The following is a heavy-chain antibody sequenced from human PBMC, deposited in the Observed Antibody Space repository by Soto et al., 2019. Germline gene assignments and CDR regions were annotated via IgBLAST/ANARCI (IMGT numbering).Heavy chain of an antibody. CDR1: GATFGSYA. CDR2: VIPIFGTP. D-gene: IGHD2-15*01. Sequence: QVQLVQSGAEVKKPGSSVKVSCKSSGATFGSYAISWVRQAPGQGLEWMGGVIPIFGTPHYAQKFHGRVTITADIPTSTAYLELSSLKSADTAVYYCAKIRWTISLQEEDAIWGQGTLVTVSS. J-gene: IGHJ4*02. CDR3: AKIRWTISLQEEDAI. V-gene: IGHV1-69*06.